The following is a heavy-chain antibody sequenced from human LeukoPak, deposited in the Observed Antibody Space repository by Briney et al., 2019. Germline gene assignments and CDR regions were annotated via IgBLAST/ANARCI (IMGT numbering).Heavy chain of an antibody. Sequence: GESLKISCKTSGYTFSTYWIGWVRQMPGKGLEWMGIIYPGDSDTRYSPSFQGQVTISANKSISTAYLQWSSLKASDTAMYYCAREIETDEAFDIWGQGTMVTVSS. CDR1: GYTFSTYW. V-gene: IGHV5-51*01. CDR2: IYPGDSDT. J-gene: IGHJ3*02. D-gene: IGHD5-24*01. CDR3: AREIETDEAFDI.